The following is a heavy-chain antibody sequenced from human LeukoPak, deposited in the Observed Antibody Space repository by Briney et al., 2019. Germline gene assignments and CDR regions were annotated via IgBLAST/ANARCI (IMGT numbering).Heavy chain of an antibody. J-gene: IGHJ5*02. CDR1: GGSISSSNW. CDR2: IYHSGST. Sequence: SGTLSLTCAVSGGSISSSNWWSWVRQPPGKGLEWIGEIYHSGSTNYNPSLKSRVTISVDKSKNQFSLKLSSVTAADTAVYYCARVATLAAAGHGWFDPWGQGTLVTVSS. V-gene: IGHV4-4*02. CDR3: ARVATLAAAGHGWFDP. D-gene: IGHD6-13*01.